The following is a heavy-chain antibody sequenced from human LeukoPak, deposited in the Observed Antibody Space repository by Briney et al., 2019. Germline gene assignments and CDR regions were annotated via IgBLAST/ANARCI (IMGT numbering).Heavy chain of an antibody. CDR1: GFTFSSYW. Sequence: GGSLRLSCAASGFTFSSYWMSWVRQAPGKGLEWVANIKQDGSEKYYVDSVKGRFTISRDNAKNPLYLQMNSLKTEDTAVYYCTTEFVLHDAFDIWGQGTMVTVSS. V-gene: IGHV3-7*03. CDR3: TTEFVLHDAFDI. CDR2: IKQDGSEK. J-gene: IGHJ3*02.